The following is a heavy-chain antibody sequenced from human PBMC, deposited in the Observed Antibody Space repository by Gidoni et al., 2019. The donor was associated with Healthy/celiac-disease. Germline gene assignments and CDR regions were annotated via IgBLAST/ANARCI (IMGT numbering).Heavy chain of an antibody. Sequence: EVQLVESGGGLVKPGGSLRLSCAASGFTFSSYSMNWVRQAPGKGLEWVSSISSSSSYIYYADSVKGRFTISRDNAKNSLYLQMNSLRAEDTAVYYCARKYSNYDVTSNKYYYYYYGMDVWGQGTTATVSS. J-gene: IGHJ6*02. CDR3: ARKYSNYDVTSNKYYYYYYGMDV. V-gene: IGHV3-21*01. CDR1: GFTFSSYS. CDR2: ISSSSSYI. D-gene: IGHD4-4*01.